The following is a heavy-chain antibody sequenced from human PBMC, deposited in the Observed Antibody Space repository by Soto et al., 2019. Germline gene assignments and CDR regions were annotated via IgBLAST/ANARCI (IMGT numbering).Heavy chain of an antibody. Sequence: PSETLSLTCAVSGGSISSGGYSWSWIRQPPGKGLEWIGYIYFTGASNYNPSLKSRLTMSRDTSKNQFSLKLNSVTAADTAVYFCAREARSTAYLDYWGQGIPVTVS. CDR2: IYFTGAS. J-gene: IGHJ4*02. D-gene: IGHD2-21*02. CDR3: AREARSTAYLDY. CDR1: GGSISSGGYS. V-gene: IGHV4-61*08.